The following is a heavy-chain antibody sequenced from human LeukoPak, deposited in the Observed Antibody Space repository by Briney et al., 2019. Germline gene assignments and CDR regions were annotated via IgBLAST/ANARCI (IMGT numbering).Heavy chain of an antibody. CDR2: IYTSGST. J-gene: IGHJ4*02. V-gene: IGHV4-4*07. Sequence: PSETLSLTCTVSGGSISSYYWNWIRQPAGKGLEWIGRIYTSGSTNFNPSLKSRVTISVDTSKNHFSLKLSSVTAADTAVYYCARDLMRYFDYWGQGTLVTVSS. CDR1: GGSISSYY. CDR3: ARDLMRYFDY.